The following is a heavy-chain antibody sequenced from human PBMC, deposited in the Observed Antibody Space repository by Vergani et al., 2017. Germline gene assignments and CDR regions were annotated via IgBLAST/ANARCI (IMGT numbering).Heavy chain of an antibody. CDR1: GYTFTSSY. CDR3: VRGGTYCTDGICYRY. D-gene: IGHD2-8*01. CDR2: INPSGGST. J-gene: IGHJ4*02. Sequence: QVQLVQSGAEVKKPGASMKVSCKASGYTFTSSYVHWVRQAPGQGLEWMGIINPSGGSTSYAQKFQGRVTRTRDTSTSTVYMELSSLRAEDTAVYYCVRGGTYCTDGICYRYWGQGSLVTVSS. V-gene: IGHV1-46*01.